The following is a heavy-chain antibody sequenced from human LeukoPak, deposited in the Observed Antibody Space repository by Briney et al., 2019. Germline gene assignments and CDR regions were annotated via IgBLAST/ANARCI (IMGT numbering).Heavy chain of an antibody. Sequence: SETLSLTRTVSGGSISSSSYYWSWIRQPPGKGLEWIGEINHSGSTNYNPSLKSRVTISVDTSKNQFSLKLSSVTAADTAVYYCARHYGRRAPRPYDSSGRGDYWGQGTLVTVSS. V-gene: IGHV4-39*01. CDR1: GGSISSSSYY. CDR2: INHSGST. J-gene: IGHJ4*02. D-gene: IGHD3-22*01. CDR3: ARHYGRRAPRPYDSSGRGDY.